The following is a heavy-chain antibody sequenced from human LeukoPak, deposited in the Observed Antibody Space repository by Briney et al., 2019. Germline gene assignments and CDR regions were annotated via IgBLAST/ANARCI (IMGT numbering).Heavy chain of an antibody. V-gene: IGHV3-11*04. D-gene: IGHD4-17*01. CDR3: ARHDYGVSRVTFDT. CDR1: GFTISDYY. J-gene: IGHJ3*02. CDR2: ISPDSNTK. Sequence: GGSLRLSCAASGFTISDYYMSWIRQAPGKGLEWVSYISPDSNTKRYADSVKGRFTFSRDNAKNSLYLQMNRLGSDDTALYYCARHDYGVSRVTFDTCGQGTMVTVSS.